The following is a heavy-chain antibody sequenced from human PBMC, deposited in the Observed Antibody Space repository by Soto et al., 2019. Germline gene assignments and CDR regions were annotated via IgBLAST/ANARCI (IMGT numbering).Heavy chain of an antibody. Sequence: PGGSLRLSCAASGFTFSDYVMHWVRQAPGKGLEWVAVISSDGNNKYHIDSVRGRFTISRDNSKNTLYLQMNSLRAEDTAVYYCAKDQERSSAWYAVGGDYWGQGT. V-gene: IGHV3-30*18. CDR1: GFTFSDYV. CDR3: AKDQERSSAWYAVGGDY. D-gene: IGHD6-19*01. CDR2: ISSDGNNK. J-gene: IGHJ4*02.